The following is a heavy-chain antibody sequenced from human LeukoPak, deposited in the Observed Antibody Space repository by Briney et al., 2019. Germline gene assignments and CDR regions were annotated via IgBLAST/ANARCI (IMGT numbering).Heavy chain of an antibody. Sequence: ASVNLSCKASGYTFTGYYMHWVRQAPGQGLEWMGWINPNSGGTSYAQKFQGRVTMTRDTSISTAYMELSRLRSDDTAVYYCARGRAIAAAGARIFDYWGQGTLVTVCS. V-gene: IGHV1-2*02. CDR2: INPNSGGT. CDR1: GYTFTGYY. J-gene: IGHJ4*02. D-gene: IGHD6-13*01. CDR3: ARGRAIAAAGARIFDY.